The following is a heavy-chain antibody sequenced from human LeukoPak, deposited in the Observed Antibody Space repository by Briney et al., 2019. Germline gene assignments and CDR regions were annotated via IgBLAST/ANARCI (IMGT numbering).Heavy chain of an antibody. CDR1: GFTFSSYG. J-gene: IGHJ4*02. D-gene: IGHD6-19*01. Sequence: GGSLRLSCAASGFTFSSYGMHWVRQAPGEGLEWVAFIRYDGSNKYYADSVKGRFTISRDNSKNTLYLQMNSLRAEDTAVYYCAREEGQQWLVRGIDYWGQGTRVTVSS. CDR3: AREEGQQWLVRGIDY. CDR2: IRYDGSNK. V-gene: IGHV3-30*02.